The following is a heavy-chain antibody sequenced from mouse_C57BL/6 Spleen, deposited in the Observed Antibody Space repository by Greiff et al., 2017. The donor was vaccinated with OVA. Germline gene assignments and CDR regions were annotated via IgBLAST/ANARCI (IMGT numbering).Heavy chain of an antibody. V-gene: IGHV5-4*01. CDR1: GFTFSSYA. CDR3: ARDRGCAY. D-gene: IGHD3-3*01. Sequence: EVKLVESGGGLVKPGGSLKLSCAASGFTFSSYAMSWVRQTPEKRLEWVATISDGGSYTYYPDNVKGRLTISRDNAKNNLYLQMSHLKSEDTAMYYCARDRGCAYWGQGTLVTVSA. CDR2: ISDGGSYT. J-gene: IGHJ3*01.